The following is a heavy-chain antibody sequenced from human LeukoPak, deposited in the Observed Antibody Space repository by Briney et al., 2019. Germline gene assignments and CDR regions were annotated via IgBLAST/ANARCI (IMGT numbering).Heavy chain of an antibody. D-gene: IGHD2-15*01. CDR3: ARFGCSGGSCYSNWFDP. V-gene: IGHV4-61*01. CDR2: IYYNGDT. Sequence: PSETLSLTCTVSGGSVSSGSYYWSWIRQSPGKKLEWIGYIYYNGDTNYNPSLRSRVAISAATSKNQFSLRLSSVTAADTAVYYCARFGCSGGSCYSNWFDPWGQGTLVTVSS. CDR1: GGSVSSGSYY. J-gene: IGHJ5*02.